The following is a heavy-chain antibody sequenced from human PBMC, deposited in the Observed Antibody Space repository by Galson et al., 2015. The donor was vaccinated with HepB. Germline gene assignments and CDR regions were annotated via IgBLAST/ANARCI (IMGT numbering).Heavy chain of an antibody. V-gene: IGHV3-33*01. J-gene: IGHJ4*02. CDR3: ARTFQGDYGGNPWDY. Sequence: SLRLSCAASGFTFSSYGIHWVRQAPGKGLEWVAVIWYDGSNKYYADSVKGRFTISRDNSKNTLYLQMNSLRAEDTAVYYCARTFQGDYGGNPWDYWGQGTLVTVSS. D-gene: IGHD4-23*01. CDR1: GFTFSSYG. CDR2: IWYDGSNK.